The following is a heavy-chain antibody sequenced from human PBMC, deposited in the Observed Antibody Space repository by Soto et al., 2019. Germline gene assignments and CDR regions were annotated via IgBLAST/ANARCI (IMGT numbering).Heavy chain of an antibody. Sequence: GTSVKVCCKACGYTLTSYGSSWGRQATGQGLEWMGWMNPNSGNTAYAQKFQGRVTMTRDTSKSTAFMQLSSLTSVDTAVYYSARGPRNGGVDYWGQGPLVTVSS. CDR3: ARGPRNGGVDY. J-gene: IGHJ4*02. V-gene: IGHV1-8*02. CDR2: MNPNSGNT. D-gene: IGHD7-27*01. CDR1: GYTLTSYG.